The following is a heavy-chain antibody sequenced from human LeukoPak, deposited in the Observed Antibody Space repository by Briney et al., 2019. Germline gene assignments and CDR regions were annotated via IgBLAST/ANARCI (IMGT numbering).Heavy chain of an antibody. V-gene: IGHV1-69*04. D-gene: IGHD3-10*01. Sequence: SVKVSCKASGGTFSSYAISWLRQAPGQGLEWMGRIIPILGIANYAQKFQGRVTITADKSTSPAYMELSSLRSEAPAVYYWARDGGFGEFLVAGWGQGTLVTVSS. J-gene: IGHJ4*02. CDR1: GGTFSSYA. CDR2: IIPILGIA. CDR3: ARDGGFGEFLVAG.